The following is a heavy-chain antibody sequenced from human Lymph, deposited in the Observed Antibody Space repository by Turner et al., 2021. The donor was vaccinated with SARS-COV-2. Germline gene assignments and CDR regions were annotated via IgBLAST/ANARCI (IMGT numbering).Heavy chain of an antibody. CDR3: AREMGSGSDY. V-gene: IGHV3-30*04. CDR2: ISYDGSNK. J-gene: IGHJ4*02. CDR1: GFTFSSYA. D-gene: IGHD3-10*01. Sequence: QVQLVESGGGVVQPGRSLRHSCTASGFTFSSYAMHWVRQAPGKGLEWVSLISYDGSNKYYADSVKGRFTISRDNSKNTLYLQMNSLRTEDTAVYYCAREMGSGSDYWGQGTLVTVSS.